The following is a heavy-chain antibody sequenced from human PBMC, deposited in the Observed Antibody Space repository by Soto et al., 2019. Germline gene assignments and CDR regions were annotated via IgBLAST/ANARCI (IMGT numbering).Heavy chain of an antibody. CDR3: ARGWHFFDL. CDR1: GFTFSDHY. CDR2: SRNKAKSYTT. D-gene: IGHD3-3*02. J-gene: IGHJ2*01. V-gene: IGHV3-72*01. Sequence: EVQLVESGGGLVQPGGSLRLSCAVSGFTFSDHYMDWVRQAPGKGLEWVGRSRNKAKSYTTEYAASVKGRFTISRDDSRNSLYLQMNSLKTDATAVYYCARGWHFFDLWGRGTLVTVSS.